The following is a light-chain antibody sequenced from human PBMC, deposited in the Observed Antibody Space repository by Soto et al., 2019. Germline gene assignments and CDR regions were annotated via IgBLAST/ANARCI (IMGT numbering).Light chain of an antibody. CDR3: AAWDDTLNDPV. CDR2: ATN. CDR1: RSNVGGNA. V-gene: IGLV1-44*01. J-gene: IGLJ2*01. Sequence: QSVLTQPPSASGTPGQTVTISCSGSRSNVGGNAVSWYQQVPGMAPKLLVFATNKRPSGVPDRFSGSASGASASLAISGLQSEDEADYYCAAWDDTLNDPVFGGGTKVTVL.